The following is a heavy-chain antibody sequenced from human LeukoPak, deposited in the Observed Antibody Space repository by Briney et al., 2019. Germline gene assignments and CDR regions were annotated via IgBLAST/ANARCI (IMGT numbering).Heavy chain of an antibody. CDR2: ISGSGDNT. CDR1: GFTFSSYA. J-gene: IGHJ4*02. Sequence: PGGSLRLSCAASGFTFSSYAMSWVRQAPGKGLEWVSGISGSGDNTYYADSVKGRFTISRDNSKNTLYLQMNSLRAEDTAVYYCARGPTTVTTDYWGQGTLVTVSS. V-gene: IGHV3-23*01. D-gene: IGHD4-11*01. CDR3: ARGPTTVTTDY.